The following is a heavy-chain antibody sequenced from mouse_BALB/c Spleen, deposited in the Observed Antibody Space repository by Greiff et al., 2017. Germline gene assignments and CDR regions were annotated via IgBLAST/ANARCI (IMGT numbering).Heavy chain of an antibody. D-gene: IGHD2-2*01. CDR1: GYTFTDYN. CDR2: IYPYNGGT. V-gene: IGHV1S29*02. J-gene: IGHJ3*01. Sequence: DVQLQESGPELVKPGASVKISCKASGYTFTDYNMHWVKQSHGKSLEWIGYIYPYNGGTGYNQKFKSKATLTVDNSSSTAYMELRSLTSEDSAVYYCAREGGYLTGAWFAYWGQGTLVTVSA. CDR3: AREGGYLTGAWFAY.